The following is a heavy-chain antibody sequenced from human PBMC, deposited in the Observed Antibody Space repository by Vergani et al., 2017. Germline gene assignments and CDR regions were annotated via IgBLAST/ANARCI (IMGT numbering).Heavy chain of an antibody. CDR1: GYSFTSYW. J-gene: IGHJ4*02. V-gene: IGHV5-10-1*01. CDR3: ARHVGQAHPSKH. Sequence: EVQLVQSGAEVKKPGASLRISCKGSGYSFTSYWISWVRQMPGKGLGWMGRIDPSDSYTNYSPSFQGHVTISADKSISTAYLQWSSLKASDTAMYYCARHVGQAHPSKHWGQGTLVTVSS. CDR2: IDPSDSYT. D-gene: IGHD1-26*01.